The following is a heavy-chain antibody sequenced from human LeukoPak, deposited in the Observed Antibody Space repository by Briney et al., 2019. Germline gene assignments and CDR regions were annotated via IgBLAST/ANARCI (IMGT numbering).Heavy chain of an antibody. CDR1: GFTFSSYE. J-gene: IGHJ4*02. V-gene: IGHV3-48*03. CDR2: ISPSGTTI. CDR3: ARAPDYTSRFHYSDSSDSQVKEAY. Sequence: PGGSLRLSCAASGFTFSSYEMNWVRQAPGKGLEWVSYISPSGTTIYDADSAKGRFTISRDNAENSLYLEMNRLRAEDTAVYYCARAPDYTSRFHYSDSSDSQVKEAYWGPGTLVTVSS. D-gene: IGHD3-22*01.